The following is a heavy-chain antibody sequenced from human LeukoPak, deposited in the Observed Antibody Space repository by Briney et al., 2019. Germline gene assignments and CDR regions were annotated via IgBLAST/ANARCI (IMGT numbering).Heavy chain of an antibody. V-gene: IGHV7-4-1*02. J-gene: IGHJ5*02. Sequence: ASVKVSCKASGYTFTRYAMNWVRQAPGQGLEWMGWINTNTGNPTYAQGFTGRFVFSLDTSVSTAYLQISSLKAEDTAVYYCAREPHVGSSGWGNWFDPWGQGTLVTVSS. CDR2: INTNTGNP. CDR3: AREPHVGSSGWGNWFDP. CDR1: GYTFTRYA. D-gene: IGHD6-19*01.